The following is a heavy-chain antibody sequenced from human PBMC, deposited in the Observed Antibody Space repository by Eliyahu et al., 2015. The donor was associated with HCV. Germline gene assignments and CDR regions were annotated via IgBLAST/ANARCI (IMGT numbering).Heavy chain of an antibody. D-gene: IGHD6-13*01. CDR2: ISSNGGST. V-gene: IGHV3-64D*09. CDR3: VTGYSMQFDY. J-gene: IGHJ4*02. CDR1: GFTFXSYA. Sequence: EVQLVESGGGLVQPGGSLXLSCSASGFTFXSYAMHWVRQAPGKGLEYVSAISSNGGSTYYADSVKGRFTISRDNSKNTLYLQMSSLRAEDTAVYYCVTGYSMQFDYWGQGTLVTVSS.